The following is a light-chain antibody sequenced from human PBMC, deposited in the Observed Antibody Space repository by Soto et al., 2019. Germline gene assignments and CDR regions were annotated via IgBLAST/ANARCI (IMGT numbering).Light chain of an antibody. V-gene: IGKV4-1*01. CDR1: QSVYYNSNNKFY. Sequence: DIMRTQSPEFLAVSLGERVTINCKSSQSVYYNSNNKFYIAWYQQKPGQPPKLLIYWVSTRETGVPDRFSGSGSGTDFTPTISNLQAEDVAVYYCQQYYDTQWTFGQGTKVAIK. CDR2: WVS. CDR3: QQYYDTQWT. J-gene: IGKJ1*01.